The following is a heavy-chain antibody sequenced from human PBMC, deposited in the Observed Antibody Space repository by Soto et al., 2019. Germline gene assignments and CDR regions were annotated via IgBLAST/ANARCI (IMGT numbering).Heavy chain of an antibody. CDR1: GGSISSGGYS. V-gene: IGHV4-61*08. CDR3: ATRPPGKWTGVFDF. Sequence: SETLSLTCAVSGGSISSGGYSWSWIRQPPGKGPEWIGYVHHSEIPNYNPSLESRVAISLDTSKNQFSLQLNSVTAADTAIYYCATRPPGKWTGVFDFWSQGTLVTVSS. CDR2: VHHSEIP. J-gene: IGHJ4*02. D-gene: IGHD3-10*01.